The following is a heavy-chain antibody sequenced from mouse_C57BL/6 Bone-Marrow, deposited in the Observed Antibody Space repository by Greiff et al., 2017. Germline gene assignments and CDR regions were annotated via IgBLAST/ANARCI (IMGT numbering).Heavy chain of an antibody. CDR1: GFTFSSYA. CDR3: TRESKRAMDY. J-gene: IGHJ4*01. CDR2: ISSGGFSI. Sequence: EVPGVESGEGLVKPGGSLKLSCAASGFTFSSYAMSWVRLPPEKRLVWVAYISSGGFSIYYADTVKGRCTSTRDNARNTLYLQMSSRKSEDTAMYYCTRESKRAMDYWGQGTSVTVSS. D-gene: IGHD1-3*01. V-gene: IGHV5-9-1*02.